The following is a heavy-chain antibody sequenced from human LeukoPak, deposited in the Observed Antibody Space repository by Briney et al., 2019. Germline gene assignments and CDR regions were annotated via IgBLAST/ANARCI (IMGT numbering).Heavy chain of an antibody. CDR3: ARDLGGLRHSYDY. Sequence: SVKVSCKASGGTFSSYTISWVRQAPGQGLEWMGRIIPILGIANYAQKFQGRVTITADKSTSTAYMELSSLRSEDTAVYYCARDLGGLRHSYDYWGQGTLVTVSS. CDR1: GGTFSSYT. CDR2: IIPILGIA. V-gene: IGHV1-69*04. J-gene: IGHJ4*02. D-gene: IGHD3-9*01.